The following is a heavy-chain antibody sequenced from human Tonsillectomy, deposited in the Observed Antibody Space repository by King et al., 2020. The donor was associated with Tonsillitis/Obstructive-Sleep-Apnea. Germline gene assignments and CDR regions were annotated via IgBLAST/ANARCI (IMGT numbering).Heavy chain of an antibody. J-gene: IGHJ4*02. D-gene: IGHD6-19*01. CDR2: IDPSDSYT. CDR3: ARLRGSYSSGYVFDS. CDR1: GYSFTIYW. V-gene: IGHV5-10-1*01. Sequence: LVQSGAEVKKPGASLRISCKGSGYSFTIYWITWVRQMPGKGLEWMGRIDPSDSYTNYSPSFQGHVTISTDKSISTAYLQWSSLKASDTAMYYCARLRGSYSSGYVFDSWGQGTLVTVSS.